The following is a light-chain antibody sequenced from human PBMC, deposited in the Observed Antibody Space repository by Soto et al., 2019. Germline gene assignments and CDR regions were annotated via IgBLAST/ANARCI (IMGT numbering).Light chain of an antibody. CDR1: SSNIGSNA. V-gene: IGLV1-44*01. CDR2: VSN. J-gene: IGLJ3*02. Sequence: QSVLTQPPSASGTPGQRVTISCSGSSSNIGSNAVNWYQQFPGTAPKLLIFVSNQRPSGVPDRFSGSKSGTSASLAISGLQSEDEADYYCAAWDDGLNGWVFGGGTKLTVL. CDR3: AAWDDGLNGWV.